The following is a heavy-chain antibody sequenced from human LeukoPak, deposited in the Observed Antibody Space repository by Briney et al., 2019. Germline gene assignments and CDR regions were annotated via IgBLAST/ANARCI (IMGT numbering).Heavy chain of an antibody. J-gene: IGHJ4*02. CDR3: ARDLGAGDFLNSY. D-gene: IGHD2-21*02. CDR2: ISGNSHYI. Sequence: GGSLRLSCAASGFTFSSYGVNWVRQALGKGLEWVSSISGNSHYIYYADSVKGRSTISRDNSRNSLYLQMNSLRAEDTAVYYCARDLGAGDFLNSYWGQGTLVTVSS. V-gene: IGHV3-21*01. CDR1: GFTFSSYG.